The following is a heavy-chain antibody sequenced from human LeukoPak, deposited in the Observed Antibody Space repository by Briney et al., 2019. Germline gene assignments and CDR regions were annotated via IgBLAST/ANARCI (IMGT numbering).Heavy chain of an antibody. CDR2: INTNTGNP. V-gene: IGHV7-4-1*02. J-gene: IGHJ4*02. D-gene: IGHD4-17*01. CDR3: ARSNDDGDYLGVGFDY. Sequence: ASVKVSCKASGYTFSSYAMNWVRQAPGQGLEWMGWINTNTGNPTYAQGFTGRFVFSLDTSVSTAYLQISSLKAEDTAVYYCARSNDDGDYLGVGFDYWGQGTLVTVSS. CDR1: GYTFSSYA.